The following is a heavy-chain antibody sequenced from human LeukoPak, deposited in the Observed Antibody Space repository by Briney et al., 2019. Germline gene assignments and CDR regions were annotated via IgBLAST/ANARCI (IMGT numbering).Heavy chain of an antibody. J-gene: IGHJ5*02. CDR3: ARMRPAWWPTMKRAAGWFDP. CDR2: INHSGST. Sequence: PSETLSLTCTVSGASIRSGDYYWSWIRQPPGKGLEWIGEINHSGSTNYNPSLKSRVTISVDTSKNQFSLKLSSVTAADTAVYYCARMRPAWWPTMKRAAGWFDPWGQGTLVTVSS. V-gene: IGHV4-34*01. D-gene: IGHD2-15*01. CDR1: GASIRSGDYY.